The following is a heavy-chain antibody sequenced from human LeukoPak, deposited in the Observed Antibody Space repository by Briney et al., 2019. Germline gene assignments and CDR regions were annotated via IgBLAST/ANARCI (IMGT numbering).Heavy chain of an antibody. Sequence: ETLSLTCTVSGGSISSSSYYWGWIRQPPGKGLEWIGSIYYSGSTYYNPSLKSRVTISVDTSKNQFSLKLSSVTAADTAVYYCASRMYSSSSRLNFDYWGQGTLVTVSS. V-gene: IGHV4-39*01. J-gene: IGHJ4*02. CDR2: IYYSGST. D-gene: IGHD6-6*01. CDR1: GGSISSSSYY. CDR3: ASRMYSSSSRLNFDY.